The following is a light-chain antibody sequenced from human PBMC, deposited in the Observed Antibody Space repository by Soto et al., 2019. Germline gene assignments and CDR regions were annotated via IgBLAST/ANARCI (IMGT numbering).Light chain of an antibody. CDR3: QQLNSYLWT. J-gene: IGKJ1*01. Sequence: IQLTQSPSSLSASVGDRVTITCRASQDISSYLAWYQQRPGKAPKLLIYAASTLQRGAPSRFSGSGSGTDFTLTISSLQPEDFATYYCQQLNSYLWTFGQGTKLEIK. V-gene: IGKV1-9*01. CDR1: QDISSY. CDR2: AAS.